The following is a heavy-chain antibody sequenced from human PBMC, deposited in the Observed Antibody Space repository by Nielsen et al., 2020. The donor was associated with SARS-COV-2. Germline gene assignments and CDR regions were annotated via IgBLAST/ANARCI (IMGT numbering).Heavy chain of an antibody. V-gene: IGHV4-59*08. D-gene: IGHD6-19*01. J-gene: IGHJ1*01. CDR2: IYYSGST. Sequence: SETLSLTCTVSGGSISNDYWNWIRQPPGKGLEWIGYIYYSGSTNYNPSLKSRVTISVDTSKNQFSLKLSSVTAADTAVYYCARYVAGTSEYFQHWGQGTLVTVSS. CDR1: GGSISNDY. CDR3: ARYVAGTSEYFQH.